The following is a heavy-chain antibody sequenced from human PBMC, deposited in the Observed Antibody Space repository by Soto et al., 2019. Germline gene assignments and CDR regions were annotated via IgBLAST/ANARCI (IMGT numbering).Heavy chain of an antibody. CDR2: IKSRADGGST. Sequence: GGSLRLSCAASGFTVSNAWMNWVRQAPGKGLQWAGRIKSRADGGSTDYTTPVKGRFTISRDASKNTLYLQMNSLKTDDTAVYYCTSVPNGEYSDKYNDFDSWGQGTLVTVSS. CDR1: GFTVSNAW. J-gene: IGHJ4*02. CDR3: TSVPNGEYSDKYNDFDS. D-gene: IGHD1-26*01. V-gene: IGHV3-15*01.